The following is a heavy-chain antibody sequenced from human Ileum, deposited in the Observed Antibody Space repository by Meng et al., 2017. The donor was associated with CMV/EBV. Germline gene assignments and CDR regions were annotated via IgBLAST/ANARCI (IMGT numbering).Heavy chain of an antibody. J-gene: IGHJ4*02. D-gene: IGHD1-26*01. CDR3: ARDGLSGRYFDY. V-gene: IGHV7-4-1*02. CDR1: GYTFTTNS. CDR2: INTNTGEP. Sequence: QVQLVQSGSELRKPGASVKVSCKASGYTFTTNSLIWVRQAPGQGPEWMGWINTNTGEPMYARDFTGRFVFSLDTSVNTAYLQISSLKAEDTAVHYCARDGLSGRYFDYWGQGTLVTVSS.